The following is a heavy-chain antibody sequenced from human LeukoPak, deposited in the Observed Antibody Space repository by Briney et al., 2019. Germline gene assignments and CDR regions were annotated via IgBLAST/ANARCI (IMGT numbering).Heavy chain of an antibody. V-gene: IGHV3-21*04. CDR1: GFTFSSYS. CDR3: AKAMAVAPRYFDY. CDR2: ISSSSSYI. Sequence: PGGSLRLSCAASGFTFSSYSMNWVRQAPGKGLEWVSSISSSSSYIYYADSVKGRFTISRDNSKNTLYLQMNSLRAEDTAVYYCAKAMAVAPRYFDYWGQGTLVTVSS. D-gene: IGHD6-19*01. J-gene: IGHJ4*02.